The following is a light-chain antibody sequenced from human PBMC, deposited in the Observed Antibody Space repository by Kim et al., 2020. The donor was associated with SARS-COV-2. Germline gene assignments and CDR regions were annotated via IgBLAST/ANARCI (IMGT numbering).Light chain of an antibody. CDR2: QDN. CDR3: QAWDSSTAWV. V-gene: IGLV3-1*01. Sequence: VFQGQTAGSNCSGDKLGEKYAGWYQQKPGQSPVLVIYQDNKRPPGVPERFSGSNSGNTAALTISGTRAMDEADYYCQAWDSSTAWVFGGGTQLTVL. J-gene: IGLJ3*02. CDR1: KLGEKY.